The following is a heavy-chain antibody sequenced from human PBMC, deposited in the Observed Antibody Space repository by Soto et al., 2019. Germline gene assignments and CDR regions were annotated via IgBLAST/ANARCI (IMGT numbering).Heavy chain of an antibody. CDR3: AKDGAPRGGSKPTFQH. J-gene: IGHJ1*01. CDR1: GGSMTSGDQY. D-gene: IGHD1-26*01. V-gene: IGHV4-31*03. CDR2: INHRGSL. Sequence: TLSLTCTVTGGSMTSGDQYWTWIRHRPGEGLEWFGYINHRGSLYYNPSLKSRVSMSVDTSKNQFSLNLSSVTAADTAVYYCAKDGAPRGGSKPTFQHWGQGTLVTVSS.